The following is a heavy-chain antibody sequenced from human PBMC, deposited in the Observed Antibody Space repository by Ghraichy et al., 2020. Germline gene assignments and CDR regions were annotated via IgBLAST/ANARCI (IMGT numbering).Heavy chain of an antibody. D-gene: IGHD6-13*01. J-gene: IGHJ6*02. CDR3: ARGPWRTAAGTYYYYGMDV. CDR1: GGSFSGYH. Sequence: LSCAVYGGSFSGYHWSWIRQPPGKGLEWIGEINHSGSTNYNPSLKSRVTISVDTSKNQFSLKLTSVTAADTAVYYCARGPWRTAAGTYYYYGMDVWGQGTTVTVSS. V-gene: IGHV4-34*01. CDR2: INHSGST.